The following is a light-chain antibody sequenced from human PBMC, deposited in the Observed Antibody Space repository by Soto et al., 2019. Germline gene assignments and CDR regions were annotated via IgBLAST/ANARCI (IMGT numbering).Light chain of an antibody. CDR2: EGT. V-gene: IGLV2-23*01. J-gene: IGLJ1*01. CDR1: SSDVGRYSL. CDR3: CSYGGNSTYV. Sequence: QSALTQPASVSGSPGQSITISCTGTSSDVGRYSLVSWYQQHPGKAPKLVIDEGTKRPSGVSNRFSGSKSGNTASLTISGLQAEDEADDHCCSYGGNSTYVVGTGTKVTVL.